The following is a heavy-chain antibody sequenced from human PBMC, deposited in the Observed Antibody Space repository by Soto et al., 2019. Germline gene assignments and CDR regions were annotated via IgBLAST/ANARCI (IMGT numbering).Heavy chain of an antibody. J-gene: IGHJ4*02. D-gene: IGHD2-2*01. CDR3: ARGYCSRPSCSHFDC. Sequence: SLRLSCAASGFTFSSYAVHCVRQAPGKGLEWVAVMSYDGSNKYYADSVKGRFTISSDNSKNTLYLQMNSLGTEDTAVYYCARGYCSRPSCSHFDCWGEGTLVTVSS. CDR2: MSYDGSNK. CDR1: GFTFSSYA. V-gene: IGHV3-30-3*01.